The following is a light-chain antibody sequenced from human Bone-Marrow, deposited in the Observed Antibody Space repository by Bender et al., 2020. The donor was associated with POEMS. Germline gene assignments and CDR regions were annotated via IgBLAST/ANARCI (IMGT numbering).Light chain of an antibody. CDR3: AVWDDSLNGWV. Sequence: QSALTQPASVSGSPGQSITISCSGASSDVARYDSVSWYQQQPGKAPKLMIYEVNKRPSGVSNRFSGSKSGNTASLAISGLQSEDEADYYCAVWDDSLNGWVFGGGTKLTVL. CDR2: EVN. V-gene: IGLV2-14*01. J-gene: IGLJ3*02. CDR1: SSDVARYDS.